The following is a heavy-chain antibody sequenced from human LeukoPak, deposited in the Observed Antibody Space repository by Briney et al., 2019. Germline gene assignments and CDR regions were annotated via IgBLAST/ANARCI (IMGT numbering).Heavy chain of an antibody. V-gene: IGHV3-23*01. CDR1: GFTFSSYA. J-gene: IGHJ4*02. CDR3: AKDRPHSGSYYEYYFDY. Sequence: GGSLRLSCAASGFTFSSYAMSWVRQAPGKGLEWVSAISGSGGSTYYADSVKGRFTISRDNSKNTLYLQMNSLRAEDTAVYYCAKDRPHSGSYYEYYFDYWGQGTLVTVSS. D-gene: IGHD3-10*01. CDR2: ISGSGGST.